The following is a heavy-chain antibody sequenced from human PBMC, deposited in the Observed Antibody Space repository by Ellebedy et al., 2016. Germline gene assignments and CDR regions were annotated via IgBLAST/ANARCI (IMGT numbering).Heavy chain of an antibody. V-gene: IGHV3-53*01. J-gene: IGHJ6*02. CDR1: GFNVDYYY. CDR3: ARDLRGHHYYSYGMDV. Sequence: GGSLRLXCAASGFNVDYYYMNWVRQAPGKGLEWVSVIHHTGTTYYGASVQGRFTISRDSPKNTLHLQMNNLRAEDTAVYYCARDLRGHHYYSYGMDVWGQGTSVTVSS. D-gene: IGHD3-10*01. CDR2: IHHTGTT.